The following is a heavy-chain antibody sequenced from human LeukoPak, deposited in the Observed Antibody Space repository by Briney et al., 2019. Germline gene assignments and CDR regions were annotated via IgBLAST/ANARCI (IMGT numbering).Heavy chain of an antibody. Sequence: PGGSLRLSCAVSAFTFSSYSMNWVRQAPGRGLEWVSSISSSSSYIYYADSVKGRFTISRDNAKNSLYLQMNSLRAEDTALYHCARVRGVTQNWYFDLWGRGTLVTVSS. J-gene: IGHJ2*01. D-gene: IGHD2-21*02. V-gene: IGHV3-21*04. CDR3: ARVRGVTQNWYFDL. CDR2: ISSSSSYI. CDR1: AFTFSSYS.